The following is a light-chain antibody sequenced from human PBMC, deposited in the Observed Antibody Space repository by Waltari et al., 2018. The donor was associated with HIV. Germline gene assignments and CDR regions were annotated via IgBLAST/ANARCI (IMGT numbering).Light chain of an antibody. CDR2: DVS. V-gene: IGLV2-14*03. CDR3: SSYTRSTTLDAV. J-gene: IGLJ1*01. Sequence: QSALTQPASVSGSPGPSITISCSGTNSDVGGSNSVPWSQQHPGTSPKLIIFDVSHRPSGISNRFSGSKSGNTASLTISGLQAEDEADYYCSSYTRSTTLDAVFGTGTKVSVL. CDR1: NSDVGGSNS.